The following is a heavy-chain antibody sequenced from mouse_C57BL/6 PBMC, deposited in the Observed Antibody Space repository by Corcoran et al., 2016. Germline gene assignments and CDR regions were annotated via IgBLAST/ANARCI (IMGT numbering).Heavy chain of an antibody. J-gene: IGHJ4*01. CDR2: IYPGSGNT. Sequence: QVQLQQSGPELVKPGASVKISCKASGYSFTSYYIHWVKQRHGQGLEWIGWIYPGSGNTKYNEKFKGKATLTADTSSSTAYMQLSSLTSEDSAVYYCAKGLLGYAMDYWGQGTSVTVSS. D-gene: IGHD6-2*01. V-gene: IGHV1-66*01. CDR3: AKGLLGYAMDY. CDR1: GYSFTSYY.